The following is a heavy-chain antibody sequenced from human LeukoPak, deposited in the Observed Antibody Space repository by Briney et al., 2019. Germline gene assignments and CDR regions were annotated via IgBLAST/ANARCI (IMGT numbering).Heavy chain of an antibody. J-gene: IGHJ4*02. CDR1: GFTFSSYA. CDR3: AKDDDSSGFGYFDY. Sequence: GGSLRLSCAASGFTFSSYAMSWVRQAPGKGLEWVSAISGSGGSTYYADSVKGRFTISKDNSKNTLYLQMNSLRAEDTAVYYCAKDDDSSGFGYFDYWGQGTLVTVSS. D-gene: IGHD3-22*01. V-gene: IGHV3-23*01. CDR2: ISGSGGST.